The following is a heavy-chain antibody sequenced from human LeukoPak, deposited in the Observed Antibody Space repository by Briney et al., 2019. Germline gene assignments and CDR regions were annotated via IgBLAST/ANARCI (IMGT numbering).Heavy chain of an antibody. V-gene: IGHV3-48*03. D-gene: IGHD4-23*01. J-gene: IGHJ3*02. CDR2: IRCSGSII. CDR1: GFTFSSYE. CDR3: ARVNDYGGNDDAFDI. Sequence: PGGSLRLSCAASGFTFSSYEMNWVRQAAGKGLEWVSYIRCSGSIICYADSVKGRFTISRDNAKNSLYLQMNSLRAEDTAVYYFARVNDYGGNDDAFDIWGQGTMVTVSS.